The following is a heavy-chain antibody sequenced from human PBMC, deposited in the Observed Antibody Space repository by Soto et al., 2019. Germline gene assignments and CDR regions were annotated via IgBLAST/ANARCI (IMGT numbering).Heavy chain of an antibody. CDR2: ISSSSSYI. CDR1: GFTFSSYS. J-gene: IGHJ3*02. Sequence: GGSLRLSCAASGFTFSSYSMNWVRQAPGKGLEWVSSISSSSSYIYYADSVKGRFTISRDNAKNSLYLQMNSLRAGDTAVYYCARGKVGTRGAFDIRGQGTMVTVSS. CDR3: ARGKVGTRGAFDI. V-gene: IGHV3-21*01. D-gene: IGHD2-21*02.